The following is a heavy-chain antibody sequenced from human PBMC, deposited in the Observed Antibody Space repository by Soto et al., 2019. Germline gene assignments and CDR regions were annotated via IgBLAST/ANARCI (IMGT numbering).Heavy chain of an antibody. D-gene: IGHD2-2*03. Sequence: ASVKVSCKASGYTFTGYYMHWVRQAPGQGLEWIGWINPNSGGTNYAQKFQGWVTMTRDTSISTAYMELSRLRSDDTAVYYCARGSGYCSSTSCPKDYWGQGTLVTVSS. J-gene: IGHJ4*02. V-gene: IGHV1-2*04. CDR1: GYTFTGYY. CDR2: INPNSGGT. CDR3: ARGSGYCSSTSCPKDY.